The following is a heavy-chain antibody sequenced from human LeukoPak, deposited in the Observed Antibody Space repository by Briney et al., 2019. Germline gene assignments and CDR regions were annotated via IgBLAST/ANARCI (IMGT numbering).Heavy chain of an antibody. Sequence: GGSLRLSCAASGFMFNTFGMSWVRQAPGKGLEWVSAISGNGAKTFYADSVRGRFTISRDNSKNTLYLQMNSLRAEDTAVYYCAKFYDILTGYFDYWGQGTLVTVSS. J-gene: IGHJ4*02. CDR3: AKFYDILTGYFDY. V-gene: IGHV3-23*01. CDR2: ISGNGAKT. CDR1: GFMFNTFG. D-gene: IGHD3-9*01.